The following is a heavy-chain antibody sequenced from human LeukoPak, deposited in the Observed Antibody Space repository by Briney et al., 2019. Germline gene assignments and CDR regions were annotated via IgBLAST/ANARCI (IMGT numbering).Heavy chain of an antibody. CDR2: IRSKANSYAT. CDR1: GFTFSGSA. V-gene: IGHV3-73*01. J-gene: IGHJ4*02. D-gene: IGHD3-22*01. CDR3: TSDSSGYYYFDY. Sequence: GGSLRLSCAASGFTFSGSAMHWVRQASGKGLEWFGRIRSKANSYATAYAASVKGRFTISRDDSKNTAYLQMNRLKTEDTAVYYCTSDSSGYYYFDYWGQGTLVTVSS.